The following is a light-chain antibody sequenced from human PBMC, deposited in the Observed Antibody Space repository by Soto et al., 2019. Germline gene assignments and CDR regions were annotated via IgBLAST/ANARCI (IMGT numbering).Light chain of an antibody. J-gene: IGKJ1*01. CDR2: GAS. Sequence: EIVLTQSPGTLSLSPGERATLSCRASQSVTSSYLAWYQQKPGQAPRFLMYGASSRATGIPDRFSGRGSGTEFTLTISSLQSEDFAEYHCQQYNNWPQTFGQGTKVDIK. CDR1: QSVTSSY. CDR3: QQYNNWPQT. V-gene: IGKV3-20*01.